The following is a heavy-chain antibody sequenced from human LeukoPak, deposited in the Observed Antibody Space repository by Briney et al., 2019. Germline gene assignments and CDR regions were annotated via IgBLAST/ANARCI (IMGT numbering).Heavy chain of an antibody. Sequence: ASVKVSCKASGYTFTGYYMHWVRQAPGQGLEWMGWINPNSGGTNYAQKFQGRVTMTRDTSISTAYMELSRLRSDDTAVYYCATDLYDSSVPFDYWGQGALVTVSS. CDR1: GYTFTGYY. V-gene: IGHV1-2*02. J-gene: IGHJ4*02. D-gene: IGHD3-22*01. CDR3: ATDLYDSSVPFDY. CDR2: INPNSGGT.